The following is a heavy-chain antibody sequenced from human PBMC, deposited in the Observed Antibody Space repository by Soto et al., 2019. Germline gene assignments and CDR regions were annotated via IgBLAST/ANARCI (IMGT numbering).Heavy chain of an antibody. CDR3: ANSGSSGYYDLLDY. J-gene: IGHJ4*02. V-gene: IGHV3-30*18. Sequence: PGGSLRLSCAASGFTFSSYGMHWVRQAPGKGLEWVAVISYDGSNKYYADSVKGRFTISRDNSKNTLYLQMNSLRAEDTAVYYCANSGSSGYYDLLDYWGQGTLVTVSS. CDR1: GFTFSSYG. D-gene: IGHD3-22*01. CDR2: ISYDGSNK.